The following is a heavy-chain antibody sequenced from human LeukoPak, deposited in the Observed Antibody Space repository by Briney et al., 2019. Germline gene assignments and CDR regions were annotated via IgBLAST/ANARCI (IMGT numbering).Heavy chain of an antibody. Sequence: GGSLRLSCAASGFTFSSYAISWVGQAPGKGLPWVSAISGSGGSTYYADSVKGRFTISRDNSKNTLYLQMNSLRAEDTAVYYCANLDYGDYSSDYWGQGTLVTVSS. V-gene: IGHV3-23*01. CDR1: GFTFSSYA. D-gene: IGHD4-17*01. CDR2: ISGSGGST. J-gene: IGHJ4*02. CDR3: ANLDYGDYSSDY.